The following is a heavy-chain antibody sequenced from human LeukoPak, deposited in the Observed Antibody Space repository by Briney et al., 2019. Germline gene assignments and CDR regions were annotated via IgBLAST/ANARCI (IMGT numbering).Heavy chain of an antibody. J-gene: IGHJ4*02. Sequence: SGGSLRLSCAASGFTFSDYYMSWIRQAPGKGLEWVSYISTSGRTIYYADSVKGRFTISRDNVKNSLYLQMNSLRAEDTAVYYCARDHNGGYEYFDYWGQGTLVTVSS. CDR3: ARDHNGGYEYFDY. D-gene: IGHD3-22*01. CDR2: ISTSGRTI. CDR1: GFTFSDYY. V-gene: IGHV3-11*01.